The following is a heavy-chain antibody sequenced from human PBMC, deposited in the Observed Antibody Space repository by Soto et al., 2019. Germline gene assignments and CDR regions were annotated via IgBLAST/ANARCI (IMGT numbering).Heavy chain of an antibody. Sequence: SETLSLTCTVSGGSISSGGYYWSWIRQHPGKGLEWIGYIYYSGSTYYNPSLKSRVTISVDTSKNQFSLKLSSVTAADTAVYYCARGRWDIVLMVYALDPWGQGTLVLVSS. V-gene: IGHV4-31*03. CDR1: GGSISSGGYY. J-gene: IGHJ5*02. CDR2: IYYSGST. CDR3: ARGRWDIVLMVYALDP. D-gene: IGHD2-8*01.